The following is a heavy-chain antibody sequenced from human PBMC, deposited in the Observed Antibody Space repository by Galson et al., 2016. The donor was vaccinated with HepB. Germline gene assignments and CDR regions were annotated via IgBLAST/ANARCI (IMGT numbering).Heavy chain of an antibody. CDR2: ISDDGSNK. D-gene: IGHD5-18*01. J-gene: IGHJ6*02. V-gene: IGHV3-30-3*01. Sequence: SLRLSCAASGFTFRSFAMHWVRQAPGKGLEWVAVISDDGSNKYYADSVKGRFTVSRDNSKDTLYLQVNSLRGEETAVYYCARDATRYRYGPADYYYGMDVWGQGTTVTVS. CDR1: GFTFRSFA. CDR3: ARDATRYRYGPADYYYGMDV.